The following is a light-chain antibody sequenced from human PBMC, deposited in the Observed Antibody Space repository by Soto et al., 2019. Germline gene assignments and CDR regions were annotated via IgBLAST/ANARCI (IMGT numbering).Light chain of an antibody. J-gene: IGKJ5*01. V-gene: IGKV3-11*01. CDR2: DAS. CDR1: QSVSSY. Sequence: EIVLTQSPATLSLSPGERATLSCRAIQSVSSYLSLYQQKPGQAPRLLIYDASNRATGIPARFSGSGSGTDFTLTISSLEPEDFAVYYCQQRSNWRGTFGQGTRLEIK. CDR3: QQRSNWRGT.